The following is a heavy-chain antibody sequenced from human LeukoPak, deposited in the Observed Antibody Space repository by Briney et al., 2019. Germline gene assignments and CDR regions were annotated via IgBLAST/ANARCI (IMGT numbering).Heavy chain of an antibody. Sequence: SETLSLTCTVSGGSISSSSYYWVWIRQPPGKGLEWIGSIYHSGSTYYNPSLKSRVTISVDTYKNQFSLKLSSVTAADTAVYYCARADYSSTWSHDYYYMDVWGKGTTVTVSS. J-gene: IGHJ6*03. V-gene: IGHV4-39*07. D-gene: IGHD6-13*01. CDR1: GGSISSSSYY. CDR2: IYHSGST. CDR3: ARADYSSTWSHDYYYMDV.